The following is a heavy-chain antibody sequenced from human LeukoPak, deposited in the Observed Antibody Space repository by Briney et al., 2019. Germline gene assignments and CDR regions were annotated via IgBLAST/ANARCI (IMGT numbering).Heavy chain of an antibody. CDR3: ATLDSYGMYYFDY. V-gene: IGHV3-48*01. CDR1: GFTFSDYS. CDR2: ISSSSNTI. J-gene: IGHJ4*02. D-gene: IGHD5-18*01. Sequence: GGSLRLSCAASGFTFSDYSMNWVRQAPGKGLEWVSYISSSSNTIYYADSVKGRFTISRDNSKNTLYLQMNSLRAEDTAVYYCATLDSYGMYYFDYWGQGTLVTVSS.